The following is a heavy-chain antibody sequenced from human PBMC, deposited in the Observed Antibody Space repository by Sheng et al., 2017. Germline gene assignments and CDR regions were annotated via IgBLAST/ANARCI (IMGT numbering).Heavy chain of an antibody. Sequence: QVQLVQSGAEVKKPGSSVKVSCKASGGTFSSYAISWVRQAPGQGLEWMGGIIPIFGTANYAQKFQGRVTITTDESTSTAYMELSSLRSEDTAVYYCARDMAVTTFDATVGWFDPWGRGNPWSPSPQ. D-gene: IGHD4-17*01. CDR3: ARDMAVTTFDATVGWFDP. J-gene: IGHJ5*02. V-gene: IGHV1-69*05. CDR1: GGTFSSYA. CDR2: IIPIFGTA.